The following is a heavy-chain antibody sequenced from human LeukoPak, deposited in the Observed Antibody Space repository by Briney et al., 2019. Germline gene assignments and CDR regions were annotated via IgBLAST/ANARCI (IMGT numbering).Heavy chain of an antibody. CDR3: ARSGYCGSTSCTDDYYYGMDV. V-gene: IGHV3-48*01. CDR2: ISSSSSTI. D-gene: IGHD2-2*01. CDR1: GFTFSSYS. Sequence: GGSLRLSCAASGFTFSSYSMNWVRQAPGKGLEWVSYISSSSSTIYYADSVKGRFTISRDNAKNSLCLQMNSLRAEDTAVYYCARSGYCGSTSCTDDYYYGMDVWGQGTTVTVSS. J-gene: IGHJ6*02.